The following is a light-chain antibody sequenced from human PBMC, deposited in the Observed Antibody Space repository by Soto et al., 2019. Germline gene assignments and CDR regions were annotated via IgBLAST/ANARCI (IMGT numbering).Light chain of an antibody. CDR1: QSLVYSNGNTY. V-gene: IGKV2-30*01. Sequence: DVVMTQSPLSLPVTLGQPASISCRSSQSLVYSNGNTYLTWFQQRPGQSPRRLIYEVSKRDSGVPDRFSGSGSGTDFTLKISRVEAEDVGVYYCMQGTYWPATFGQGTKVDIK. CDR2: EVS. CDR3: MQGTYWPAT. J-gene: IGKJ1*01.